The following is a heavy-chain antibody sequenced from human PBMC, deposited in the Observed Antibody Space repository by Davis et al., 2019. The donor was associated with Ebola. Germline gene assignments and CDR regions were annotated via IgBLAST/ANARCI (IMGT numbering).Heavy chain of an antibody. CDR1: DGSISSHY. CDR3: VRFGLGAY. D-gene: IGHD3-16*01. Sequence: PSETLSLTCTFSDGSISSHYWNWIRQPPGKGLEWVGIIYHGGRTHYNPSLKSRVSISADMSKNQFSLELRFVTAADTAVYYCVRFGLGAYWGQGTLVTVSS. CDR2: IYHGGRT. J-gene: IGHJ4*02. V-gene: IGHV4-59*11.